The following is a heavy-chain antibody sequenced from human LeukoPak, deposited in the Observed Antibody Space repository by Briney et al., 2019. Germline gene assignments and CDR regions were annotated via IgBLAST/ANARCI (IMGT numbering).Heavy chain of an antibody. D-gene: IGHD3-22*01. Sequence: PSETLSLTCTVSGGSLSSYYWSWIRQPPGKGLEWIGYIYYSGSTNYNPSLKSRVTISVDTSKNQFSLKLSSVTAADTAVYYCATRFITSVNYFDYWGQGTLVTVSS. CDR3: ATRFITSVNYFDY. J-gene: IGHJ4*02. CDR2: IYYSGST. CDR1: GGSLSSYY. V-gene: IGHV4-59*01.